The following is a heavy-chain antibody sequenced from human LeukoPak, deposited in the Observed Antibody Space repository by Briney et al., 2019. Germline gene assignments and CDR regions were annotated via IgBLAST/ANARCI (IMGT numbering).Heavy chain of an antibody. Sequence: GASVKVSCKASGYTFTSYYMHWVRQAPGQGLEWMGWINPNSGGTNYAQKLQGRVTMTTDTSTSTAYMGLTSLRSDDTAVYYCARGRGDSSGFYTAYWGQGTLVTVSS. CDR3: ARGRGDSSGFYTAY. J-gene: IGHJ4*02. V-gene: IGHV1-2*02. CDR2: INPNSGGT. CDR1: GYTFTSYY. D-gene: IGHD3-22*01.